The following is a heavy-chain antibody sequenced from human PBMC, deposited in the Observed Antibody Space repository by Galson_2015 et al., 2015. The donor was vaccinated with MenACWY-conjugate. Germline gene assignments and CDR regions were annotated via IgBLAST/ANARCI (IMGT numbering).Heavy chain of an antibody. D-gene: IGHD6-19*01. CDR1: GGSISSSSYY. CDR3: ARDRIAVAGDNFDY. J-gene: IGHJ4*02. CDR2: IYYSGST. V-gene: IGHV4-39*07. Sequence: SEPLSLTCTVSGGSISSSSYYWGWIRQPPGKGLEWIGSIYYSGSTYYNPSLKSRVTISVDKSKNQFSLKLSSVTAADTAVYYCARDRIAVAGDNFDYWGQGTLVTVSS.